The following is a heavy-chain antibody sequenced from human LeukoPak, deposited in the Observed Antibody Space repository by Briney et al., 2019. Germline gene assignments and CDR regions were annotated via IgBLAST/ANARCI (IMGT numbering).Heavy chain of an antibody. J-gene: IGHJ5*02. CDR2: ITASGTAM. D-gene: IGHD5-24*01. V-gene: IGHV3-48*01. CDR3: ARGGDGYTP. CDR1: GFTFSSYS. Sequence: QPGGSLRLSCAASGFTFSSYSMNWVRQAPGKGLEWVSHITASGTAMFYADSVKGRFTISRDNARNSLYLQMNSLRAEDTAMYYCARGGDGYTPWGQGTLVTVSS.